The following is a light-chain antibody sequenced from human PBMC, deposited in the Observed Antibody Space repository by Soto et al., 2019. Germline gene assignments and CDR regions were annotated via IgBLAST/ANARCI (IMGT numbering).Light chain of an antibody. V-gene: IGKV1-33*01. CDR3: QQYDNLPA. J-gene: IGKJ4*01. Sequence: DIQMTQSPSSLSASVGDRVTITCQASQDISNYLNWYQQKPRKAPILLIYDASNLKTGVPSRFSGSGSGTDFTFTISSLQPEDIATYYCQQYDNLPAFGGGTKVDIK. CDR2: DAS. CDR1: QDISNY.